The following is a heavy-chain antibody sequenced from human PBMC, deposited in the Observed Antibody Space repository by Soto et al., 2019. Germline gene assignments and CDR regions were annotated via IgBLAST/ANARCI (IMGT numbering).Heavy chain of an antibody. J-gene: IGHJ3*01. V-gene: IGHV1-46*01. Sequence: ASVKVSCKASGGTFSSYTISWVRQAPGQGHEWMGVISPNPGSTSYAQRFQDRVTMTRDTSTSTVYMELSSPRSEDTAIYYCARSRVGYCSGGTCYLNAFDVWGQGTMVTVSS. CDR2: ISPNPGST. CDR3: ARSRVGYCSGGTCYLNAFDV. CDR1: GGTFSSYT. D-gene: IGHD2-15*01.